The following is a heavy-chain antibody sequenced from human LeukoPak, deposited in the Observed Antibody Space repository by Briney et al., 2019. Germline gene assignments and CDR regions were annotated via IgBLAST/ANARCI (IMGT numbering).Heavy chain of an antibody. D-gene: IGHD3-3*01. CDR1: GFTLSTYW. J-gene: IGHJ5*02. Sequence: GGSLRLSCAASGFTLSTYWMSWVRQAPGKGLEWVANIKQGGSETRYVDSVKGRFTTSRDNAKNSVYLQMNSLRAEDTAVYYCARSGFWSGSHWFDPWGQGTLVTVSS. CDR2: IKQGGSET. V-gene: IGHV3-7*01. CDR3: ARSGFWSGSHWFDP.